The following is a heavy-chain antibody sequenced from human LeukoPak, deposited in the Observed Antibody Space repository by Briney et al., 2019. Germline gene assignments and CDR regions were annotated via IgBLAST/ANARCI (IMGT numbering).Heavy chain of an antibody. V-gene: IGHV1-8*01. CDR2: MNPNSGNT. CDR3: ARGEYYYDSSGYYFDGY. Sequence: ASVKVSCKASGYTFTSYDINWVRQATGQGLEWMGWMNPNSGNTGYAQKFQGRVTITADKSTSTAYMELSSLRSEDTAVYYCARGEYYYDSSGYYFDGYWGQGTLATVSS. J-gene: IGHJ4*02. CDR1: GYTFTSYD. D-gene: IGHD3-22*01.